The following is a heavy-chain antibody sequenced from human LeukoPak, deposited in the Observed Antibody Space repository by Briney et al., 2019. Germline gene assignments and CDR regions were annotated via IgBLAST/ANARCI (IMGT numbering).Heavy chain of an antibody. J-gene: IGHJ5*02. V-gene: IGHV4-4*07. Sequence: SETLSLTCTVSGGSISSYYWSWIRQPAGKGLEWIGRIYTSGSTNYNPSLKSRVTISVDTSKNQFSLKLSSVTAADTAVYYCARGSWDFWSGYHKTTNWFDPWGQGTLVTVSS. CDR3: ARGSWDFWSGYHKTTNWFDP. D-gene: IGHD3-3*01. CDR1: GGSISSYY. CDR2: IYTSGST.